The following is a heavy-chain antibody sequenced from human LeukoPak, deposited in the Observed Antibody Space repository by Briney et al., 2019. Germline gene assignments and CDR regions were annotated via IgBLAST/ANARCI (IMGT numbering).Heavy chain of an antibody. CDR3: ARPDDNADYILSY. CDR2: IYPGDSDT. CDR1: GYTFSNYW. V-gene: IGHV5-51*01. Sequence: GESLKISCKGSGYTFSNYWIGWVRQKPGKGLEYLGIIYPGDSDTKYSPAFEGHITISVDKSITTAYLQWSSLKASDTAMYYCARPDDNADYILSYWGQGTLVTVSS. J-gene: IGHJ1*01. D-gene: IGHD4-17*01.